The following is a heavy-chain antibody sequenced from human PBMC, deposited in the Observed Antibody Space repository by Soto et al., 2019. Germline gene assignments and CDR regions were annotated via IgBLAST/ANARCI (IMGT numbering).Heavy chain of an antibody. CDR1: GGSISSGGYY. J-gene: IGHJ6*02. Sequence: QVQLQESGPGLVKPSQTLSLTCTVSGGSISSGGYYWSWIRQHPGKGLEWIGYIYYSGSTYYNPSIKSRVTISVDTSKNQFSLKLSSVTAADTAVYYCARYKSTAMVRGVIIGGMDVWGQGTTVTVSS. CDR3: ARYKSTAMVRGVIIGGMDV. V-gene: IGHV4-31*03. D-gene: IGHD3-10*01. CDR2: IYYSGST.